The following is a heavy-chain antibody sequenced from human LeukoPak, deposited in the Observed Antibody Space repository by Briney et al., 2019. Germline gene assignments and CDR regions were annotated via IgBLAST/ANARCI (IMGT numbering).Heavy chain of an antibody. CDR1: GFTFSSYA. D-gene: IGHD3-10*01. CDR2: ISYDGSNK. V-gene: IGHV3-30-3*01. Sequence: PGRSLRLSCAASGFTFSSYAMHWVRQAPGKGLEWVAVISYDGSNKYYADSVKGRFTISRDNSKNTLYLQMNSLRAEDTAMYYCARHEPYNSGSHYDYWGQGTLVAVSS. J-gene: IGHJ4*02. CDR3: ARHEPYNSGSHYDY.